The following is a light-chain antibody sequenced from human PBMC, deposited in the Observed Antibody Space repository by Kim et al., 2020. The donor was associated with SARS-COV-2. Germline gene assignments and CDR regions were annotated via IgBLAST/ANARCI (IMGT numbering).Light chain of an antibody. J-gene: IGKJ2*01. V-gene: IGKV3-15*01. Sequence: VCPGERVTLSCRASQSVGGTLAWYQQKPGQAPRLLIFGASTRATGIPARFSGSGSGTEFILTITSLQSEDFAVYYCQEYNNWPLYTFGQGTKLEI. CDR1: QSVGGT. CDR2: GAS. CDR3: QEYNNWPLYT.